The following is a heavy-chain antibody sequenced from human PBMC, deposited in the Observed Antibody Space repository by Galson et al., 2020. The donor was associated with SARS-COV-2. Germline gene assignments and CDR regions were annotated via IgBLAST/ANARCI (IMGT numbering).Heavy chain of an antibody. CDR2: IYTSGST. D-gene: IGHD6-13*01. V-gene: IGHV4-61*02. Sequence: SETLSLTCTVSGGSISSNNNYWNWIRQPAGKGLEWIGRIYTSGSTDYNPSLKSRVTISLDRSKNQFSLRLSSVTAADTAVYYCGASAGTPHYYFDCWGQGTLVTVSS. CDR3: GASAGTPHYYFDC. J-gene: IGHJ4*02. CDR1: GGSISSNNNY.